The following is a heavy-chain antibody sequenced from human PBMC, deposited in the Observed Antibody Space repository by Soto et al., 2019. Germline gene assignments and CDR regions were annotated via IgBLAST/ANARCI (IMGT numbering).Heavy chain of an antibody. CDR2: TYYSSKWYY. CDR1: GDSVSSNSAG. CDR3: ARGEQYSGRIFDY. D-gene: IGHD1-26*01. Sequence: SQTLSLTCAITGDSVSSNSAGWSWVRQSPPRGLEWLGRTYYSSKWYYEYAVSVRGRITTNPATSKNQSSLQRSSVAPEDTAVYFCARGEQYSGRIFDYWGQGTLVTVSS. V-gene: IGHV6-1*01. J-gene: IGHJ4*01.